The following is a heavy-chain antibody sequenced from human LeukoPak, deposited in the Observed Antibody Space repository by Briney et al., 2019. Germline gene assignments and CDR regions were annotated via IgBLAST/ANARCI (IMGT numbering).Heavy chain of an antibody. V-gene: IGHV3-30-3*01. J-gene: IGHJ4*02. Sequence: PGRSLRLSCAASGFAFNTYAMHWVRQGPGKGLEWVAVISFDGNTIHYADSVKGRFTISRDNSKNTLFLQMDSLRAEDTAVYYCARSGGLQKFDWWGQGTLVTVSS. CDR3: ARSGGLQKFDW. CDR1: GFAFNTYA. D-gene: IGHD4-11*01. CDR2: ISFDGNTI.